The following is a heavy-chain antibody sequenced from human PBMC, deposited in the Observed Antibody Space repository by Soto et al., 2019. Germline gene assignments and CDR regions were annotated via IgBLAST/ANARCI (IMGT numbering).Heavy chain of an antibody. CDR2: INPNSGGT. CDR1: GYTFTVYY. V-gene: IGHV1-2*04. D-gene: IGHD3-3*01. CDR3: AAVSITIFGVVPYYFDY. Sequence: ASVKVSCKASGYTFTVYYMHWVRQAPGQGLEWMGWINPNSGGTNYAQKFQGWVTITRDMSTSTAYMELSSLRSEDTAVYYCAAVSITIFGVVPYYFDYWGQGTLVTVSS. J-gene: IGHJ4*02.